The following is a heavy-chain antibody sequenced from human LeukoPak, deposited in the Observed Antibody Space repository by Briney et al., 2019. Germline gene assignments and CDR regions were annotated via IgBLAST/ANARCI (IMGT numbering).Heavy chain of an antibody. CDR2: INPSGGST. CDR3: ARARRQLVPAAISNWFDP. J-gene: IGHJ5*02. V-gene: IGHV1-46*01. D-gene: IGHD2-2*01. Sequence: ASVKVSCKVSGYTFTELSMHWVRQAPGQGLEWMGIINPSGGSTSYAQKFQGRVTMTRDTSTSTVYMELSSLRSGDTAVYYCARARRQLVPAAISNWFDPWGQGTLVTVSS. CDR1: GYTFTELS.